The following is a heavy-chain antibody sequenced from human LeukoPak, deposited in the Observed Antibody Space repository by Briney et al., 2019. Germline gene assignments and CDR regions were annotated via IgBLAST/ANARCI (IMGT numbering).Heavy chain of an antibody. Sequence: ASVKVSCKASGYTFTSYYMHWVRQAPGQGLEWMGIINLSGGSTSYAQKFQGSITMTRDTSTSTVYMELSSLRSEDTAVYYCARGPRITMVRGVITSYHFDYWGQGTLVTVSS. CDR3: ARGPRITMVRGVITSYHFDY. J-gene: IGHJ4*02. D-gene: IGHD3-10*01. V-gene: IGHV1-46*01. CDR1: GYTFTSYY. CDR2: INLSGGST.